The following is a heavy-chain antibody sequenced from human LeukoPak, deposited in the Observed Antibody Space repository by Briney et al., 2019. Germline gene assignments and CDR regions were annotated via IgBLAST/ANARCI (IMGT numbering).Heavy chain of an antibody. V-gene: IGHV1-8*01. Sequence: ASVPVSCKASGYTFTSYDINWVRPATGQGLEWMGWMNPNSGKTGYAHKFQGRGTMTSNTSLSTAYMELSSLRSEDTAVYYCARVARDHYGSGSYYYYYYGMDIWGQGNTVTVSS. D-gene: IGHD3-10*01. CDR2: MNPNSGKT. CDR1: GYTFTSYD. CDR3: ARVARDHYGSGSYYYYYYGMDI. J-gene: IGHJ6*02.